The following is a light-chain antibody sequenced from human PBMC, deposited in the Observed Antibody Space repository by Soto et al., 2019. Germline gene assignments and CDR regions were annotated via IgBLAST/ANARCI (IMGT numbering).Light chain of an antibody. CDR1: PSVTNF. CDR2: GAF. CDR3: QQRNIWPPVT. J-gene: IGKJ5*01. Sequence: EIVLTQSPGTLPLSPGEIATLSFRASPSVTNFLAWYQQKPGQAPRLLIYGAFNRATGIPARFSGSGSGTDFTLTISSLEPEDSAIYYCQQRNIWPPVTFGQGTRLEIK. V-gene: IGKV3-11*01.